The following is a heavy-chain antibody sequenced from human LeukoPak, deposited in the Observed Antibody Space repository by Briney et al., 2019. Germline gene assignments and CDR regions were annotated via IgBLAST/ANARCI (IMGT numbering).Heavy chain of an antibody. CDR3: ARDGGYSRGWTYGAGDY. V-gene: IGHV3-30*04. Sequence: GGSLRLFCAASGFTFSNYVMHWVRQAPGKGLECVAVISNDGSEKYYADSVKGRFTISRDNSRNTLYLQLNGLRAEDRALYYCARDGGYSRGWTYGAGDYWGQGTLVTVSS. CDR2: ISNDGSEK. D-gene: IGHD6-19*01. J-gene: IGHJ4*02. CDR1: GFTFSNYV.